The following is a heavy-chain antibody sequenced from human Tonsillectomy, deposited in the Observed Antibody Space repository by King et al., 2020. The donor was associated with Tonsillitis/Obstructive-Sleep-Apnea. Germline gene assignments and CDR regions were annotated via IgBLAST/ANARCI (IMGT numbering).Heavy chain of an antibody. Sequence: QLQESGPGLVKPSETLSLTCTVSGGSISSYYWSWIRQPAGKGLEWIGRIYTSGSTNSNPSLKSRVTMSVDTSKNQFSLKLSSVTAADTAVYYCARNDIVVVPAAIHAFDIWGQGTMVTVSS. CDR2: IYTSGST. J-gene: IGHJ3*02. CDR1: GGSISSYY. V-gene: IGHV4-4*07. D-gene: IGHD2-2*01. CDR3: ARNDIVVVPAAIHAFDI.